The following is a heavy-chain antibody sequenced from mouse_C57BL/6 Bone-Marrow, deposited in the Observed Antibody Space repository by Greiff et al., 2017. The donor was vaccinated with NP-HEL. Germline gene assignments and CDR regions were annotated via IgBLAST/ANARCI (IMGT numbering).Heavy chain of an antibody. Sequence: VQLQQSGAELVRPGASVKLSCTASGFNIKDYYMHWVKQRPEQGLEWIGWIDPENGDTEYASKFQGKATITADTSSNTAYLQLSSLTSEDPAVYYCTTRIPIATVVATGYFDYWGQGTTLTVSS. CDR2: IDPENGDT. V-gene: IGHV14-4*01. CDR3: TTRIPIATVVATGYFDY. D-gene: IGHD1-1*01. J-gene: IGHJ2*01. CDR1: GFNIKDYY.